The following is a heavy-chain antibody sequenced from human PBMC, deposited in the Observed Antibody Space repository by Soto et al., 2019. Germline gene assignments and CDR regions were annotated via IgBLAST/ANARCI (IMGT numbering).Heavy chain of an antibody. CDR1: GFTFSSYE. CDR3: SSGISDYDYVWGSYRFFDY. Sequence: GGSLRLSCAASGFTFSSYEMNWVRQAPGKGLEWVSYISSSGSTIYYADSVKGRFTISRDNAMNSLYLQMNSLRAEDTAVYFCSSGISDYDYVWGSYRFFDYWGQGTLVTVSS. CDR2: ISSSGSTI. J-gene: IGHJ4*01. D-gene: IGHD3-16*02. V-gene: IGHV3-48*03.